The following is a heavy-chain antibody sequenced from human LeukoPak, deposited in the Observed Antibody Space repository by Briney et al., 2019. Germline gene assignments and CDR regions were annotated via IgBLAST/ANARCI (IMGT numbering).Heavy chain of an antibody. CDR3: ARGTYIDPLDY. D-gene: IGHD3-10*01. CDR2: IYHSGSA. J-gene: IGHJ4*02. CDR1: GASISPNSYT. Sequence: KASETLSLTCTVSGASISPNSYTWNWIRQAPGRCLEVIGYIYHSGSAHYAQSFDGRVTIFIDLSKNQFSLKLNSVTAADTAVYYCARGTYIDPLDYWGQGTLVTVSS. V-gene: IGHV4-30-2*01.